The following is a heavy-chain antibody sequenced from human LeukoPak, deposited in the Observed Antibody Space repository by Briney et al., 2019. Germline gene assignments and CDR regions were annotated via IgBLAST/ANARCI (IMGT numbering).Heavy chain of an antibody. J-gene: IGHJ3*02. CDR1: GYTFTGYY. V-gene: IGHV1-2*06. CDR3: ARASPGSAYDSFDI. Sequence: GASVKVSCKASGYTFTGYYMHWVRQAPGQGLEWVGRINSNTGGTNYAQNFQGRVTMTRDTSVSTVYMDLSSLRSDDTAVYYCARASPGSAYDSFDIWGQGTMVTVSS. D-gene: IGHD6-13*01. CDR2: INSNTGGT.